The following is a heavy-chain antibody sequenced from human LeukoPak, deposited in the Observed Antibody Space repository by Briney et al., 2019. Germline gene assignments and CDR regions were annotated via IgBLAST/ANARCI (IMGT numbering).Heavy chain of an antibody. CDR3: GKGCTFLDP. Sequence: PGGSLRLSSAASGFTFSSYAMTWVRQAPGKGLEWVSGIRGSGGNTDYADSVKGRFTISRDNSKNTLSLQMNSLRAEDTAVYYCGKGCTFLDPWGQGTLVTVSS. V-gene: IGHV3-23*01. D-gene: IGHD4/OR15-4a*01. J-gene: IGHJ5*02. CDR2: IRGSGGNT. CDR1: GFTFSSYA.